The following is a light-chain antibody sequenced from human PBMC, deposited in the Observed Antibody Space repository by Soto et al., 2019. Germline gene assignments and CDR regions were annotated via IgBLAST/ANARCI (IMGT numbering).Light chain of an antibody. J-gene: IGKJ2*01. CDR1: QSVSSTY. CDR3: QQYGSSVYT. V-gene: IGKV3-20*01. CDR2: GAS. Sequence: EIVLTQSPGTLSLSPGEGATLSCRASQSVSSTYLAWYQQKPGQPPRLLIYGASSRATGIPDRFSGSGSGTYFTRTISILEPEDFAVYYGQQYGSSVYTFGQGTNLEIK.